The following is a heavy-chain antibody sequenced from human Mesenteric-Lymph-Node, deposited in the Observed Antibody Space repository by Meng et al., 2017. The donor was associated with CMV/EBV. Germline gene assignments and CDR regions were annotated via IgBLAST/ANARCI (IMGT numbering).Heavy chain of an antibody. Sequence: GESLKISCAASGFTFSSYGMHWVRQAPGKGLEWVSAISGSGGSTYYADSVKGRFTISRDNAKNTLYLQMNTLTAEDTAVYFCVRTLNACSGASCYGNWGQGTLVTVSS. D-gene: IGHD2-2*01. CDR1: GFTFSSYG. CDR3: VRTLNACSGASCYGN. V-gene: IGHV3-23*01. CDR2: ISGSGGST. J-gene: IGHJ4*02.